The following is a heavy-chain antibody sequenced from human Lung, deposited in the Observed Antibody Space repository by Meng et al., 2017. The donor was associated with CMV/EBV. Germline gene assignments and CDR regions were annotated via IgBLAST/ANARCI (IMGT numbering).Heavy chain of an antibody. CDR3: AKYSAVGERLYYFDY. J-gene: IGHJ4*02. D-gene: IGHD2-21*01. V-gene: IGHV3-23*01. CDR2: IGATAGGT. CDR1: GLTFSSYG. Sequence: GGSLRLXCAASGLTFSSYGMSWVRQAPGKGLEWVSSIGATAGGTYYADSVKGRFTISRDNAKNTLYLQMNSLRAEDTAVYYCAKYSAVGERLYYFDYWGQGSXVNGYS.